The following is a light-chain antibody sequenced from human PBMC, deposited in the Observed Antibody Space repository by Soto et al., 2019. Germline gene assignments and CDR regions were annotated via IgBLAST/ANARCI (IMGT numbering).Light chain of an antibody. V-gene: IGKV3-20*01. J-gene: IGKJ1*01. CDR1: QSVSSSY. CDR2: GAS. Sequence: EIVLTQSPGTLSLSPGERATLSYRASQSVSSSYLAWYQQKPGQAPRLLIYGASSRATGIPDRFSGSGSGTDFTLTISRLEPEDFAVYYCQQYGSSPLFGQGTKVEIK. CDR3: QQYGSSPL.